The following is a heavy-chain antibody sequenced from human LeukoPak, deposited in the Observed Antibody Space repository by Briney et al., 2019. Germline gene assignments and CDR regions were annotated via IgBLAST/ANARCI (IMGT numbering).Heavy chain of an antibody. CDR1: GFIFGDYA. D-gene: IGHD2-15*01. CDR3: AKAPVTSCRGAFCYPFDY. Sequence: GGSLRLSCTTSGFIFGDYAMSWFRQAPGKGLEWVSAMSSSDDGRYYAASVRGRFTISRDTSRSTLYLLMNSLRAEDAAVYYCAKAPVTSCRGAFCYPFDYWGQGTLVTVSS. J-gene: IGHJ4*02. V-gene: IGHV3-23*01. CDR2: MSSSDDGR.